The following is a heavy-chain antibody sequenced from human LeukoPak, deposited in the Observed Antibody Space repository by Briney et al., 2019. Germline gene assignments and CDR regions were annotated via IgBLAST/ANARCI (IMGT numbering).Heavy chain of an antibody. J-gene: IGHJ5*02. Sequence: PSETLSLTCAVYGGSFSGYYWSWIRQPPGKGLEWIGEINHSGSTNYNPSLKSRVTISVDTSKNQFSLKLSSVTAADTAVYYCARGVPYCSGGSCYVNWFDPWSQGTLVTVSS. V-gene: IGHV4-34*01. CDR3: ARGVPYCSGGSCYVNWFDP. CDR2: INHSGST. CDR1: GGSFSGYY. D-gene: IGHD2-15*01.